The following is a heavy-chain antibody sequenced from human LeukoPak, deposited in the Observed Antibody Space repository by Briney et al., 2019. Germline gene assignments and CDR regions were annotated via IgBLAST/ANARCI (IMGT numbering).Heavy chain of an antibody. J-gene: IGHJ6*03. V-gene: IGHV3-7*01. CDR2: IKQDGSEK. D-gene: IGHD3/OR15-3a*01. CDR1: GFTFSSYW. Sequence: GGSLGLSCAASGFTFSSYWMSWVRQAPGKGLEWVANIKQDGSEKYYVDSVKGRFTISRDNAKNSLYLQMNSLRAEDTAVYYCARDRSGLYYYYYMDVWGKGTTVTVSS. CDR3: ARDRSGLYYYYYMDV.